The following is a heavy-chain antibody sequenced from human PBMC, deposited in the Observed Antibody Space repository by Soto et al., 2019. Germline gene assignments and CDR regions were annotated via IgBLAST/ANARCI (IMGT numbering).Heavy chain of an antibody. J-gene: IGHJ4*02. CDR1: GFTFSSYW. Sequence: EVQLVESGGGLVQPGESLRLSCAASGFTFSSYWMHWIRQAPGKGLVWVSRVSSDGGSTVYANSVKGRLTISRDNAKNTLYLQMKSMRDEDTDVYYCARGLPNSISFDSWGQGTLVTVSS. V-gene: IGHV3-74*01. CDR3: ARGLPNSISFDS. D-gene: IGHD5-12*01. CDR2: VSSDGGST.